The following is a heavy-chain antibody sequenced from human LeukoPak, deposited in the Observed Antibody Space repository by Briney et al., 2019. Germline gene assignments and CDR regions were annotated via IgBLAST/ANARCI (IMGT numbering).Heavy chain of an antibody. Sequence: ASVKVSCKASDYNFTSYGINWVRQAPGQGLEWMGWINSYNGNTNYAQKFQGRVTMTTDTSTSTTYMELRSLRSDDTAVYYCAREGEMATIRPRPGKFDYWGQGTLVTVSS. CDR2: INSYNGNT. V-gene: IGHV1-18*01. CDR1: DYNFTSYG. J-gene: IGHJ4*02. D-gene: IGHD5-24*01. CDR3: AREGEMATIRPRPGKFDY.